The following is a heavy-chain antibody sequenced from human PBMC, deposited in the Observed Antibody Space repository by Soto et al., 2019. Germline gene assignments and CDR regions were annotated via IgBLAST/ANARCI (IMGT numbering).Heavy chain of an antibody. CDR1: GGSISSGDYY. CDR2: IYYSGST. Sequence: QVQLQESGPGLVKPSQTLSLTCTVSGGSISSGDYYWSWIRQPPGKGLEWIGYIYYSGSTYYNPSLKSRVTIPVDTSKNQYSLKLSSLTAADTAVYYCARRRGFWEPPTPSFDPWGQGTLVTVSS. J-gene: IGHJ5*02. V-gene: IGHV4-30-4*01. CDR3: ARRRGFWEPPTPSFDP. D-gene: IGHD3-10*01.